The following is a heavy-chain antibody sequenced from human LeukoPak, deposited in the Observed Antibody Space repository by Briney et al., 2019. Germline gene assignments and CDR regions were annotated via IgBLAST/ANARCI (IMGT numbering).Heavy chain of an antibody. Sequence: GGSLRLSCAASGFTFSSYWMSWVRQAPGKGLEWVANIKQDGSEKYYVDSVKGRFTISRDNAKNSLYLQMNSPRAEDTAVYYCARERYYYDSSGYSDYWGQGTLVTVSS. CDR3: ARERYYYDSSGYSDY. CDR1: GFTFSSYW. V-gene: IGHV3-7*01. CDR2: IKQDGSEK. D-gene: IGHD3-22*01. J-gene: IGHJ4*02.